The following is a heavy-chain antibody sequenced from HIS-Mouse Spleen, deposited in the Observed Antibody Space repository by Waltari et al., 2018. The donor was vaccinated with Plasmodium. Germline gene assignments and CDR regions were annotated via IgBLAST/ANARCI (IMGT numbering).Heavy chain of an antibody. Sequence: QVQLQQWGAGLLKPSETLSLTCAVYGGSFSGYYWSWIRQPPGKGLEWIGESNHSGSTNSNPSLKSRVTTSVDTSKNQFSLKLSSVTAADTAVYYCARLVVVASKDSYWGQGTLVTVSS. D-gene: IGHD2-15*01. CDR1: GGSFSGYY. CDR3: ARLVVVASKDSY. J-gene: IGHJ4*02. V-gene: IGHV4-34*01. CDR2: SNHSGST.